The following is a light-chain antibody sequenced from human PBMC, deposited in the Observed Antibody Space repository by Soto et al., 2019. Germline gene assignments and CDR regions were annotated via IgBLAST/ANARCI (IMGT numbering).Light chain of an antibody. J-gene: IGKJ1*01. V-gene: IGKV1-39*01. CDR1: LSISSK. CDR2: AAS. CDR3: LQLYNFSWT. Sequence: DIQMTQSPSSLSASVGDRVTITCRASLSISSKLNWYQQIPGKVPKLLIYAASNLQSGVPSRFSGSGSGTDFTLTISRLQPEDFATYYCLQLYNFSWTFGQGTKVDIK.